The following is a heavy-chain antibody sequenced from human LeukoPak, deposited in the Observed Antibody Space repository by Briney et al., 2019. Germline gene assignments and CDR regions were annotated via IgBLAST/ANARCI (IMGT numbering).Heavy chain of an antibody. J-gene: IGHJ4*02. V-gene: IGHV4-34*01. Sequence: PSETLSLTCAVYGGSFGGYYWSWIRQPPGEGLEWIGEINHSGSTNYNPSLKSRVTISVDTSKNQFSLKLSSVTAADTAVYYCARGPFAGYSSGWYRVWGQGTLVTVSS. CDR2: INHSGST. D-gene: IGHD6-19*01. CDR1: GGSFGGYY. CDR3: ARGPFAGYSSGWYRV.